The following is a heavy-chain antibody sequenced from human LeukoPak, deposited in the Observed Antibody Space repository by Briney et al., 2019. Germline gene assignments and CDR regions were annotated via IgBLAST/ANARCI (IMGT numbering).Heavy chain of an antibody. CDR2: IYYNGTT. CDR1: GGSIKTYGYA. Sequence: SQTLSLTCTVSGGSIKTYGYAWSWLRQYQGKGLEWIGYIYYNGTTHYNPSLKSRLVISLDTSQNRVSLKLTSLAAADTAICYCATYKAGDINWFDPWGQGILVTVSS. J-gene: IGHJ5*02. CDR3: ATYKAGDINWFDP. V-gene: IGHV4-31*03. D-gene: IGHD2-21*01.